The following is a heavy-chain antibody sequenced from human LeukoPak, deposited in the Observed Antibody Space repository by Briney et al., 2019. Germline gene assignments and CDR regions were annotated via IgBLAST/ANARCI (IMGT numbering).Heavy chain of an antibody. D-gene: IGHD4-23*01. J-gene: IGHJ4*02. CDR1: GGSISSGSYY. CDR3: ARVGGNSRKRYFDY. V-gene: IGHV4-61*02. Sequence: PSETLSLTCTVSGGSISSGSYYWSWIRQPAGKGLEWIGRIYTSGNTNYNPSLKSRVTISVDTSENQFSLKLSSVTAADTAVYYCARVGGNSRKRYFDYWGQGTLVTVSS. CDR2: IYTSGNT.